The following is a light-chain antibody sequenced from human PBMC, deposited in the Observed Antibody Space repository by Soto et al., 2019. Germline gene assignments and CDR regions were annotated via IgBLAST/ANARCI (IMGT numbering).Light chain of an antibody. CDR2: GAS. CDR3: QQSHSTPLT. J-gene: IGKJ4*01. Sequence: DIKLTQSPSSLSASLGDRVTITCRASLRISKYLNWYQQKPGKVPKLLIYGASTLQSGVPSSFSGSGSGTDFTLTITNLQPEDSATYFCQQSHSTPLTFGGGTKLEI. CDR1: LRISKY. V-gene: IGKV1-39*01.